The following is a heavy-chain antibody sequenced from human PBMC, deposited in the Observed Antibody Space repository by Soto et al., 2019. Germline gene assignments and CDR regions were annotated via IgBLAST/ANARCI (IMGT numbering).Heavy chain of an antibody. J-gene: IGHJ3*02. CDR2: IGSNGGST. CDR3: VKDQDWNYASNDAFDI. Sequence: GGSLRLSCSASGFTFLSYAMHWVRQAPGKGLEYVSAIGSNGGSTYYADSVKGRFTISRDNSKNTLYLQMSSLRAEDTAMYYCVKDQDWNYASNDAFDIWGQGTMVTVPS. CDR1: GFTFLSYA. V-gene: IGHV3-64D*06. D-gene: IGHD1-7*01.